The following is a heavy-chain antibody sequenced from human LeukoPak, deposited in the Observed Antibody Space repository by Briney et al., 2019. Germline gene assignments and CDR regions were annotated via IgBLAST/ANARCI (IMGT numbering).Heavy chain of an antibody. V-gene: IGHV3-48*03. CDR2: ISSSGSTI. CDR3: ARDGYSSGWPTQYYFDY. D-gene: IGHD6-19*01. Sequence: GGSLRLSCAASGFTFSSYEMNWVRQAPGKGLEWVSYISSSGSTIYYADSVKGRVTISRDKSKNTLYLQMNSLRAEDTAVYYCARDGYSSGWPTQYYFDYWGQGTLVTVSS. CDR1: GFTFSSYE. J-gene: IGHJ4*02.